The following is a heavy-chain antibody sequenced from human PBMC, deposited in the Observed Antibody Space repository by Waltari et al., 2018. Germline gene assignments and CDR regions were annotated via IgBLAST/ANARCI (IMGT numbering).Heavy chain of an antibody. V-gene: IGHV3-30*01. CDR2: ISFDGNNI. Sequence: QVQLVESGGGVVQPGKSLTLSCEVSGISVSSYAMHWVRQAPGKGLEWVAVISFDGNNIYFAASVKGRFTINRDNSKNTLSLQMNSLTPEDTAIYYCARDGHSYFYGSWSDYWGQGTLVTVSS. CDR3: ARDGHSYFYGSWSDY. J-gene: IGHJ4*02. D-gene: IGHD3-10*01. CDR1: GISVSSYA.